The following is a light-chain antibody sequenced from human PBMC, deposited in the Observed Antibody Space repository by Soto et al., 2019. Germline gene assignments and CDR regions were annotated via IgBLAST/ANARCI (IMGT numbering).Light chain of an antibody. Sequence: EIVLTQSPATLSLSPGERATLSCRASQSVGSYLAWYQQKPGQAPRLLIYDASNRATGIPARFSGSGSGTDFTLTISSLEPEDFAVYYCQQRSNWPPTWTFGQGTK. CDR1: QSVGSY. CDR3: QQRSNWPPTWT. V-gene: IGKV3-11*01. CDR2: DAS. J-gene: IGKJ1*01.